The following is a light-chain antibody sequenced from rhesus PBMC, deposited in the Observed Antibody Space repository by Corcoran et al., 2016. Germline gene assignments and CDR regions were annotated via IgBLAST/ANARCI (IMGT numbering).Light chain of an antibody. Sequence: DIQMTQSPPSLSASVGDRVTITCRASQGISNYLIWYQQKPGKAPKLLIYDASTLQSGVPTRFSGSGSGTELTLTISSLQPEDIATYYCLQYNSDPRTFGQGTKVEIK. J-gene: IGKJ1*01. CDR3: LQYNSDPRT. CDR1: QGISNY. CDR2: DAS. V-gene: IGKV1-43*02.